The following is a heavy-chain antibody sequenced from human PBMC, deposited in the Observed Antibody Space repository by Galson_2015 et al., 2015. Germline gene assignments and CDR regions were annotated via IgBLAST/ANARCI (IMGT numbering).Heavy chain of an antibody. CDR2: VSYDGSDK. D-gene: IGHD5-24*01. CDR1: GFTFSSYG. CDR3: ARVAPIDGYNYLAFDI. J-gene: IGHJ3*02. V-gene: IGHV3-30*03. Sequence: SLRLSCAASGFTFSSYGMHWVRQAPAKGLEWVAVVSYDGSDKYYADSVKGRFTISRDISKNTLYLQMNSLRAEDTAVYYCARVAPIDGYNYLAFDIWGQGTMVTVSS.